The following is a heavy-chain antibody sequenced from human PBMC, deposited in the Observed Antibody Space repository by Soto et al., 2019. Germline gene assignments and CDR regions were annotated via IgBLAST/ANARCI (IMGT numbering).Heavy chain of an antibody. Sequence: QVQLVQSGAEVKKPGASVKVSCKASGYTFTSYYMHWVRQAPGQGLEWMGIINPSGGSTSYAQKFQGRVTMARDTSTSTVYMELSSLRSEDTAVYYCARAPLLRYFGWSIGGSDFDYWGQGTLVTVSS. D-gene: IGHD3-9*01. CDR3: ARAPLLRYFGWSIGGSDFDY. CDR1: GYTFTSYY. V-gene: IGHV1-46*01. CDR2: INPSGGST. J-gene: IGHJ4*02.